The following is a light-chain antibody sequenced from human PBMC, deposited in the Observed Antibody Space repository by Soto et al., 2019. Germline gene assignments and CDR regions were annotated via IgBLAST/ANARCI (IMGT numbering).Light chain of an antibody. CDR2: GAS. J-gene: IGKJ3*01. Sequence: EIVLTQSPGTLSLSPGATATLSCRASQTVSSNYLAWFQQKSGQAPRLLIYGASTRATGIPDRFSGSGSGTDFTLTITRLEPEDFAVYYCHHYGKSPIYTVGPGTKVDSK. V-gene: IGKV3-20*01. CDR1: QTVSSNY. CDR3: HHYGKSPIYT.